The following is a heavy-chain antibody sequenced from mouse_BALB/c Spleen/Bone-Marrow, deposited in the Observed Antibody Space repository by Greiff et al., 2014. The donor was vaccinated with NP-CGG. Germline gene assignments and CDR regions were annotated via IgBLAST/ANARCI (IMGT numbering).Heavy chain of an antibody. J-gene: IGHJ2*01. Sequence: VHLVESGAELARPGASVKLSCKASGYTFTGYWMQWVKQRPGQGLEWIGIIYPGDGDTRYTQKFKGKATLTADKSSSTAYMQLRNLASEDSAVYYCARVFYDSTSAHWGQGTTLTVSS. CDR3: ARVFYDSTSAH. CDR1: GYTFTGYW. CDR2: IYPGDGDT. D-gene: IGHD1-1*01. V-gene: IGHV1-87*01.